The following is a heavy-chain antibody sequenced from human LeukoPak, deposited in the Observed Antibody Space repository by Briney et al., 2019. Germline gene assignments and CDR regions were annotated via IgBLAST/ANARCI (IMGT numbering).Heavy chain of an antibody. V-gene: IGHV3-23*01. CDR2: ISGSGGST. D-gene: IGHD6-13*01. Sequence: GGSLRLSCAASGFTFSSYAMSWVRQAPRKGLEWVSAISGSGGSTCYADSVKGRFTISRDNFKNTLYLQMNSLRAEDTAVYYCAKAESSSWYLDYWGQGTLVTVS. CDR3: AKAESSSWYLDY. CDR1: GFTFSSYA. J-gene: IGHJ4*02.